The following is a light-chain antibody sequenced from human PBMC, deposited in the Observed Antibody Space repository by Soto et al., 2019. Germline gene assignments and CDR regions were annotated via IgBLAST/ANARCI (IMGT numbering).Light chain of an antibody. CDR2: AAS. V-gene: IGKV1-12*01. CDR3: QQAKSLSWT. CDR1: QGISRW. J-gene: IGKJ1*01. Sequence: DIQMTQSPSSVSASVGDRVTITCRASQGISRWLAWYQQKPGKAPKLLIYAASSLQSGVPSRFSGRGPGTDFTLTISSLKNEDFASDACQQAKSLSWTFGHGTQVDIK.